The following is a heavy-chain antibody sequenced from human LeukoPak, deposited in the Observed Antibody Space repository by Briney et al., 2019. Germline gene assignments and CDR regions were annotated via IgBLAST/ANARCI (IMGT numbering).Heavy chain of an antibody. CDR3: ARVGPGDFDY. CDR2: IYYSGNT. V-gene: IGHV4-59*01. D-gene: IGHD7-27*01. CDR1: GGSISSYY. Sequence: SSETLSLTCTVSGGSISSYYWSWIRQPPGKGLEWIGYIYYSGNTNYNPSLKSRVTIAVDTSKNQFSLKLNSVTAADTAVYYCARVGPGDFDYWGQGTLVTVSS. J-gene: IGHJ4*02.